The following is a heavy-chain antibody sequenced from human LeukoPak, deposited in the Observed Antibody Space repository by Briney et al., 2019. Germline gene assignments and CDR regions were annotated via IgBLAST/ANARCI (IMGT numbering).Heavy chain of an antibody. Sequence: SVKVSCKASGGTFSSHAISWVRQAPGQGLQWMGGIIPMFTIIQYSQKFQGRVTISADDSTSTVYMELAGLRSEDTAVYYCARDSGDNVNIVATMGAFHFWGQGTLVTVSS. CDR1: GGTFSSHA. J-gene: IGHJ4*02. V-gene: IGHV1-69*01. CDR3: ARDSGDNVNIVATMGAFHF. D-gene: IGHD5-12*01. CDR2: IIPMFTII.